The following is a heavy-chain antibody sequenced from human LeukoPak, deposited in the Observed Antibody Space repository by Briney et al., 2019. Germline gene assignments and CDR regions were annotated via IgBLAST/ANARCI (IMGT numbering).Heavy chain of an antibody. Sequence: SETLSLTCTVSGGSISSSSAYWGWIRQPPGKGLEWIGSIYYSKNTYYNPSLKSRVTISADTSKNQFSLTLGSVSATDTTVYYCVSPRGFSYGYFDYWGQGTLVTVSS. D-gene: IGHD5-18*01. V-gene: IGHV4-39*01. CDR2: IYYSKNT. J-gene: IGHJ4*02. CDR3: VSPRGFSYGYFDY. CDR1: GGSISSSSAY.